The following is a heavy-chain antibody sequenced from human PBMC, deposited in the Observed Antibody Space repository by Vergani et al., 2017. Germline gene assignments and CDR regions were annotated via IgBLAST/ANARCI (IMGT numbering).Heavy chain of an antibody. D-gene: IGHD1-1*01. Sequence: QVQLQQWGAGLLKPSETLSLTCAVYGGSFSGYYWSWIRQPPGKGLEWIGEINHSGSTNYNPSLKSRVTISVDTSKNQFSLKLSSVTAADTAVYYCARWGNEKRLDSWGQGTLVTVSS. V-gene: IGHV4-34*01. J-gene: IGHJ5*01. CDR3: ARWGNEKRLDS. CDR2: INHSGST. CDR1: GGSFSGYY.